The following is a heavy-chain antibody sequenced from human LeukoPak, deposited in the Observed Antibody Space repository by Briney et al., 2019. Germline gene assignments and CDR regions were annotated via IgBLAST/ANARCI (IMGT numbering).Heavy chain of an antibody. CDR2: ISGSGGST. CDR1: GFTFSSYA. CDR3: AKDRGYSSSSASVFDY. Sequence: GGSLRLSCAASGFTFSSYAMYWVRQPPEKGLEWGSGISGSGGSTYYADSVKGRFTISRDNSKNTLYLQMNSLRAEDTAVYYCAKDRGYSSSSASVFDYWGQGTLVTVSS. D-gene: IGHD6-6*01. J-gene: IGHJ4*02. V-gene: IGHV3-23*01.